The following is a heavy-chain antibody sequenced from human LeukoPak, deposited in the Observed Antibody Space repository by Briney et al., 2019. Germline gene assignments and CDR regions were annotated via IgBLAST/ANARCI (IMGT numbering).Heavy chain of an antibody. D-gene: IGHD5-18*01. CDR2: IYTSGST. CDR1: GGSISSYY. J-gene: IGHJ4*02. Sequence: SETLSLTCTVSGGSISSYYWSWIRQPAGKGLEWIGRIYTSGSTNYNPSLKSRVTMSVDTSKNQFSLKLSSGTAADTAVYYCAREDVDTAMVYFDYWGQGTLVTVSS. CDR3: AREDVDTAMVYFDY. V-gene: IGHV4-4*07.